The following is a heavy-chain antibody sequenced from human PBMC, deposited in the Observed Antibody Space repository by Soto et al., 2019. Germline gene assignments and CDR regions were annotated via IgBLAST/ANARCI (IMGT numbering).Heavy chain of an antibody. J-gene: IGHJ5*02. V-gene: IGHV1-69*13. Sequence: ASVKVSCKASGGTFSSYAISWVRQAPGQGLEWMGGILPIFGTANYAQKFQGRVTITADESTSTAYMELSSLRSEDTAVYYCARPYCSGGSCYFWFDPWGQGTLVTVSS. CDR1: GGTFSSYA. D-gene: IGHD2-15*01. CDR2: ILPIFGTA. CDR3: ARPYCSGGSCYFWFDP.